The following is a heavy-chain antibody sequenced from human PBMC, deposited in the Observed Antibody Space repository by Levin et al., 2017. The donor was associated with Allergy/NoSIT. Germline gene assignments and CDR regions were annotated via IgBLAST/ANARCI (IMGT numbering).Heavy chain of an antibody. CDR2: IYSGGSN. CDR3: ARAPLADCGGDCDRGTEYGQH. CDR1: GFTVSSNY. D-gene: IGHD2-21*02. V-gene: IGHV3-66*02. J-gene: IGHJ1*01. Sequence: RAGGSLRLSCAASGFTVSSNYMSWVRQAPGKGLEWVSVIYSGGSNYNADSAMARFTISRDNSRDTRYLQMNSLRAEETAVYYCARAPLADCGGDCDRGTEYGQHWGQGTLVTVSS.